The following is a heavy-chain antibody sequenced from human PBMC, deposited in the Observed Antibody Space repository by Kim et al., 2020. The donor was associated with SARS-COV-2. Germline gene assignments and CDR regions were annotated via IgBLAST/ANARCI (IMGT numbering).Heavy chain of an antibody. CDR1: GFTFSNYT. D-gene: IGHD3-22*01. CDR2: ISWNSGNI. CDR3: AKVRYPDGYYSLDE. V-gene: IGHV3-9*01. J-gene: IGHJ1*01. Sequence: GGSLRLSCAASGFTFSNYTMHWVRQAPGKGLEWVSFISWNSGNIGYADSVKGRFTISRDNAKNLLYLQMNSLRAEDAAMYYCAKVRYPDGYYSLDEWGQGTPVTVSS.